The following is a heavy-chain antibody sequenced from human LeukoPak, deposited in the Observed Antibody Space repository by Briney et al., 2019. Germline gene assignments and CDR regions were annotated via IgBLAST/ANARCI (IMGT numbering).Heavy chain of an antibody. CDR1: GYTFSSYY. Sequence: GASVKVSCKASGYTFSSYYMHWVRQAPGQGLEWMGIMNPSGGSTSYAQKFQGRVTMTRDMSTSTVYMEVSSLRSEDTAVYYCARSDYDILTGYYRTYYYYYMDVWGKGTTVTVSS. CDR3: ARSDYDILTGYYRTYYYYYMDV. CDR2: MNPSGGST. D-gene: IGHD3-9*01. J-gene: IGHJ6*03. V-gene: IGHV1-46*01.